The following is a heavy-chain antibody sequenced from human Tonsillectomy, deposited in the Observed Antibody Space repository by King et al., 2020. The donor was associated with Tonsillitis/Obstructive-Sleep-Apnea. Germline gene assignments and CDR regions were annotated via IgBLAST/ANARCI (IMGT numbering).Heavy chain of an antibody. CDR2: IYYSGST. J-gene: IGHJ3*02. D-gene: IGHD1-20*01. CDR3: ARRMTGNTGVFDI. Sequence: LQLQESVPGLVKPSETLSLTCTVSGGSISSSIYYWGCVRQPPGKGLEWIGTIYYSGSTYFNPSLESRVTLSVDTSQNQFSRNLSAVTAADTAVYYCARRMTGNTGVFDIWGQGAMVTVSS. CDR1: GGSISSSIYY. V-gene: IGHV4-39*01.